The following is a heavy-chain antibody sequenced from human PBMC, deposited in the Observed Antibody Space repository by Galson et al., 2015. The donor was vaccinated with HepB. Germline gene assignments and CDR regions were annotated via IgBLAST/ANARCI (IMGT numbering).Heavy chain of an antibody. Sequence: QSGAEVKKSGESLKISCKGSGYSFTDYWIGWVRQMPGKGLEWMGIIYPGDSDTRYSPSFEGQVTISADKSISTAYPQWSSLKASDTAIYYCARKGKDSSDIRWFDPWGQGTLVTVSS. V-gene: IGHV5-51*01. D-gene: IGHD3-22*01. J-gene: IGHJ5*02. CDR2: IYPGDSDT. CDR3: ARKGKDSSDIRWFDP. CDR1: GYSFTDYW.